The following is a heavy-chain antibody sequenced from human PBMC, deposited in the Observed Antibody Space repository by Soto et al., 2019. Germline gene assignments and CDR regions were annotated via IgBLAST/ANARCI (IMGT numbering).Heavy chain of an antibody. J-gene: IGHJ4*02. CDR2: IIPIFGTA. Sequence: QVPLVQSGAEVKQPGSSVKVSCKASGGTFSSYAISWVRQAPGQGLEWMGGIIPIFGTANYAQKFQGRVTITADESTSTAYMELSSLRSEDTAVYYCARELYYDFWSGYLFTRGQGTLVTVSS. CDR1: GGTFSSYA. CDR3: ARELYYDFWSGYLFT. D-gene: IGHD3-3*01. V-gene: IGHV1-69*12.